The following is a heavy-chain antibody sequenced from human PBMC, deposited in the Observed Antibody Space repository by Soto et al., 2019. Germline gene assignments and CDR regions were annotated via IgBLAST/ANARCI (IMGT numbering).Heavy chain of an antibody. Sequence: QVQLVQSGAEVKKPGASVKVSCKASGYTFTSYYMHWVRQAPGQGLEWMGIINPSGGSTSYAQKFQGRVTMTRDTSSSTVYMELSSLRSEDTAVYHCARVSSSRGFDIWGQGTMVTVSS. CDR2: INPSGGST. CDR3: ARVSSSRGFDI. CDR1: GYTFTSYY. V-gene: IGHV1-46*01. J-gene: IGHJ3*02. D-gene: IGHD6-6*01.